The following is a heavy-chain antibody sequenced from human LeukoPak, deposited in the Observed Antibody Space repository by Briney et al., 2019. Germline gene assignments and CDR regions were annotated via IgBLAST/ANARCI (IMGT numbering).Heavy chain of an antibody. Sequence: PGGSLRLSCAASGSTFSSYSLNWVRQAPGKGLEWVSSISSSSSYIYYADSVKGRFTISRDNAKNSLYLQMNSLRAEDTAVYYCAIDSSGLVDYWGQGTLVTVSS. CDR1: GSTFSSYS. CDR2: ISSSSSYI. J-gene: IGHJ4*02. D-gene: IGHD3-22*01. CDR3: AIDSSGLVDY. V-gene: IGHV3-21*01.